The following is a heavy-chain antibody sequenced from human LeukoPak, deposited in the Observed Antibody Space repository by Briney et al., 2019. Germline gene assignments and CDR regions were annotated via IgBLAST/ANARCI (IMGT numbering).Heavy chain of an antibody. CDR2: ISSSGSTI. Sequence: GGSLRLSCAASGFTFSDYYMSWIRQAPGKGLEWVSYISSSGSTIYYADSVKGRFTISRDNAKNSLYLQMNSLRAEDTAVYYCARLGYCSSTSCYDLDYWGQGTLVTVSS. D-gene: IGHD2-2*01. CDR1: GFTFSDYY. V-gene: IGHV3-11*01. CDR3: ARLGYCSSTSCYDLDY. J-gene: IGHJ4*02.